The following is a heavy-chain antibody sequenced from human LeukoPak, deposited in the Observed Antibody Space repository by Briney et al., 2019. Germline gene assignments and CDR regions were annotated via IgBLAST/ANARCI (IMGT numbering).Heavy chain of an antibody. J-gene: IGHJ4*02. CDR2: MSPNSGDT. Sequence: ASVKVSCKASGYTFTSYDFNWVRQATGQRPEWMGWMSPNSGDTGYAQKFQGRVTMTRNTSISTAYMELSSLRSDATAVYYCARGPPNWGYDYWGPGTLVTVSS. D-gene: IGHD7-27*01. V-gene: IGHV1-8*01. CDR1: GYTFTSYD. CDR3: ARGPPNWGYDY.